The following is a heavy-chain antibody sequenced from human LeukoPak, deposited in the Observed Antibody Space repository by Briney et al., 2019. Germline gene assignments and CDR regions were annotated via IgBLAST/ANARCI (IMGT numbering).Heavy chain of an antibody. D-gene: IGHD3-10*01. V-gene: IGHV1-69*05. CDR1: GGTFSSYA. Sequence: SVKVSRKASGGTFSSYAISWVRQAPGQGLEWMGGIIPIFGTANYAQKFQGRVTITTDESTSTAYMELSSLRSEDTAVYYCAGSRDYYGSGSYLEYFQHWGQGTLVTVSS. CDR3: AGSRDYYGSGSYLEYFQH. J-gene: IGHJ1*01. CDR2: IIPIFGTA.